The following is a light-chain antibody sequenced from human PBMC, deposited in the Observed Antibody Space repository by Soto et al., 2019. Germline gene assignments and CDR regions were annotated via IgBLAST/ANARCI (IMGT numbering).Light chain of an antibody. J-gene: IGKJ4*01. CDR3: QQRSNWPPILT. V-gene: IGKV3-11*01. Sequence: EIVLTQSPATLSFSPGERATLSCRASQSVSSYLAWYQPKPGQAPRLLIYDASNRATGIPARFSGSGSGTDFTLTISSLEPEDFAVYYCQQRSNWPPILTFGGGTKVETK. CDR1: QSVSSY. CDR2: DAS.